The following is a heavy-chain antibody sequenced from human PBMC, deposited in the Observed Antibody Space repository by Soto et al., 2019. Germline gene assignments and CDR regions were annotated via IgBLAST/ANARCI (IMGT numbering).Heavy chain of an antibody. Sequence: GGSLRLSCAASGLIFSNYWMRWVRQAPGMGLEWVANIRHDGSEKYYVDSVKGRFTISRDNTKNSLYLQVDSLRDKDTAVYYCAVFGRTTGFDYWGQGTLVTVSS. CDR2: IRHDGSEK. CDR3: AVFGRTTGFDY. CDR1: GLIFSNYW. J-gene: IGHJ4*02. V-gene: IGHV3-7*01. D-gene: IGHD4-17*01.